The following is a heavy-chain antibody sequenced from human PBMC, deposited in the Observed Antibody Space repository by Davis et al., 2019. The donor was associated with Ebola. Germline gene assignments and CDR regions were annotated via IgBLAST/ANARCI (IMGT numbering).Heavy chain of an antibody. CDR3: AREGATGDYGPFDY. J-gene: IGHJ4*02. V-gene: IGHV3-53*01. D-gene: IGHD4/OR15-4a*01. CDR2: IFSGGTT. Sequence: GESLKISCAASGFTVSSKYMSWVRQAPGKGLEWVSVIFSGGTTYYADSVKGRFTLSRDSSKNTLYLQMNSLRAEDTAVYYCAREGATGDYGPFDYWGQGTLVTVSS. CDR1: GFTVSSKY.